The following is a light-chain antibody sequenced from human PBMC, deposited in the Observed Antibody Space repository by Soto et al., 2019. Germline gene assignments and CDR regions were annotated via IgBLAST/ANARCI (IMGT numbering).Light chain of an antibody. CDR2: DAS. Sequence: DIQMTQSPSTLSASVGDRVTITCRASQSIRYWVAWYQHKPGKAPKLLIYDASTLESGVPTRFSGSGSGTELTLTISSLHPDDFASYYCQQYNILSTFGQATRLEIK. CDR3: QQYNILST. J-gene: IGKJ5*01. CDR1: QSIRYW. V-gene: IGKV1-5*01.